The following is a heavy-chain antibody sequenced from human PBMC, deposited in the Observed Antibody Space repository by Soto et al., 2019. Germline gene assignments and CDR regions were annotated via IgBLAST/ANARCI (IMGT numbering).Heavy chain of an antibody. Sequence: SETLSLTCAVSGGSISSGGYSWSWIRQPPGKGLEWIGYIYHSGSNYYNPSLKSRVTISVDRSKNQFSLKLSSVTTADTAVYYCARDRAEYSSSSKGEGSFDPWGQGTLVTVSS. CDR2: IYHSGSN. D-gene: IGHD6-6*01. CDR1: GGSISSGGYS. J-gene: IGHJ5*02. CDR3: ARDRAEYSSSSKGEGSFDP. V-gene: IGHV4-30-2*01.